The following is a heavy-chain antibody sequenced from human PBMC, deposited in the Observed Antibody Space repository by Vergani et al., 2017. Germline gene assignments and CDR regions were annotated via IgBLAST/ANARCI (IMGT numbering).Heavy chain of an antibody. CDR2: MNPNSGNT. D-gene: IGHD3-10*01. Sequence: QVQLVQSGAEVKKPGASVKVSCKASGNTFTSYDINWVRQATGQGLEWMGWMNPNSGNTGDAQKFQGRVTMTRNTSISTAYMELSSLRSEDTAVYYCARAERGLSYYYYYYMDVWGKGTTVTVSS. V-gene: IGHV1-8*01. J-gene: IGHJ6*03. CDR1: GNTFTSYD. CDR3: ARAERGLSYYYYYYMDV.